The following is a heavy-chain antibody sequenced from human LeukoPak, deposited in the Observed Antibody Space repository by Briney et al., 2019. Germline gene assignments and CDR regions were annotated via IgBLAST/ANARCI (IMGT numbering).Heavy chain of an antibody. Sequence: GGSLRLSCAASGFTFSSYGMHWVRQAPGKGLEWVAFIRSDGSNKYYADSVKGRFTISRDNSKNTLYLQMNSLRAEDTAVYYCAKGYSSGYYRDAFDIWGQGTMVTVSS. CDR1: GFTFSSYG. V-gene: IGHV3-30*02. CDR2: IRSDGSNK. D-gene: IGHD3-22*01. J-gene: IGHJ3*02. CDR3: AKGYSSGYYRDAFDI.